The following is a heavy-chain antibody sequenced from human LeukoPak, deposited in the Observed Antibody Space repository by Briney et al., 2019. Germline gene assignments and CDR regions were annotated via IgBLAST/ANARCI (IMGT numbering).Heavy chain of an antibody. D-gene: IGHD3-22*01. V-gene: IGHV3-74*01. J-gene: IGHJ5*02. CDR3: ASSNFYYDSSGYYYHWFDP. CDR1: GFTFSSYW. Sequence: GGSLRLSCAASGFTFSSYWMHWVRQAPGKGLVWVSRINSDGSSTSYADSVKGRSTISRDNAKNTLYLQMNSLRAEDTAVYYCASSNFYYDSSGYYYHWFDPWGQGTLVTVSS. CDR2: INSDGSST.